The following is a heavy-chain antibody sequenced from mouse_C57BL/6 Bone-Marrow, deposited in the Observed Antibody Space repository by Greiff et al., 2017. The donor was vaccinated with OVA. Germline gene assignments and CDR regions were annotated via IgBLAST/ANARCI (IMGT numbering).Heavy chain of an antibody. Sequence: EVMLVESGGGLVKPGGSLKLSCAASGFTFSSYAMSWVRQTPEKRLEWVATISDGGSYTYYPDNVKGRFTISRDNAKNTLYLQMSHLKSEDTAMYYCARGPSLGSSYWYFDVWGTGTTVTVSS. V-gene: IGHV5-4*03. CDR2: ISDGGSYT. D-gene: IGHD1-1*01. CDR1: GFTFSSYA. CDR3: ARGPSLGSSYWYFDV. J-gene: IGHJ1*03.